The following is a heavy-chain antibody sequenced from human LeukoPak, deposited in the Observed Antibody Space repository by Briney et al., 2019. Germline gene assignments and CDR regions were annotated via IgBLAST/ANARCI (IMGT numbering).Heavy chain of an antibody. Sequence: GASVKVSCKASGGTFSSYAISWVRQAPGKGLEWMGGFDPEDGETIYAQKFQGRVTMTEDTSTDTAYMELSRLRSEDTAVYYCATLGSSRWKFFDYWGQGTLVTVSS. J-gene: IGHJ4*02. CDR3: ATLGSSRWKFFDY. CDR2: FDPEDGET. D-gene: IGHD6-13*01. V-gene: IGHV1-24*01. CDR1: GGTFSSYA.